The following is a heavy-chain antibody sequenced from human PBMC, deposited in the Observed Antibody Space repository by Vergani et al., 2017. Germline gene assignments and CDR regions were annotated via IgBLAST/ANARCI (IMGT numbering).Heavy chain of an antibody. J-gene: IGHJ4*02. D-gene: IGHD2-2*01. V-gene: IGHV4-38-2*02. Sequence: QVQLQESGPGLVKPSETLSLTCTVSGYSINSGYYLGWIRQPPGKGLEWIATIYHSGNTYYNPSLKSRVTISVDTSRNHFSLNLTSVTAADTAMYYCARHSRAHWVSTSCYWPLPLRYWGQGALVTVSS. CDR3: ARHSRAHWVSTSCYWPLPLRY. CDR1: GYSINSGYY. CDR2: IYHSGNT.